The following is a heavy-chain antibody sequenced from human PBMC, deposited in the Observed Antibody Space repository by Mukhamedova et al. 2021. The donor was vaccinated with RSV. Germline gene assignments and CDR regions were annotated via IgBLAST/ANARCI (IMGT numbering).Heavy chain of an antibody. CDR2: ISAYNGNT. J-gene: IGHJ4*02. CDR3: TRDPPSFTAARLFYY. D-gene: IGHD6-6*01. V-gene: IGHV1-18*01. Sequence: GQGLELMAWISAYNGNTHYAEKFKGRVTVTTDPSTSTAYMELRSLRSDDTAMYYCTRDPPSFTAARLFYYWGQGTLVTVSS.